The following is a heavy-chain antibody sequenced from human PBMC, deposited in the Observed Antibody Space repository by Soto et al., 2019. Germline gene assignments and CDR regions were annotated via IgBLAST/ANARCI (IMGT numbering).Heavy chain of an antibody. CDR1: GGSFSGYY. V-gene: IGHV4-34*01. CDR2: INHSGST. CDR3: ARRYFDWFELNPFDY. Sequence: KASETLSLSCAVYGGSFSGYYWSGIRQPPGKGLEWIGEINHSGSTNYNPSLKSRVTISVDTSKNQFSLKLSSVTAADTAVYYCARRYFDWFELNPFDYWGQGTLVTVSS. J-gene: IGHJ4*02. D-gene: IGHD3-9*01.